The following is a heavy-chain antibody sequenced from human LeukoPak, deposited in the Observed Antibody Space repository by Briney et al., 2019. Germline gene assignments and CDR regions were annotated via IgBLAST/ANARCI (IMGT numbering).Heavy chain of an antibody. Sequence: SETLSLTCTVSGGSLTSRSSYWAWIRQPPGKGLEWIGSISYSGRTYSNPSLKSRVTISVDTSKNQFSLKLSSVTAADTAVYYCARHGGGAARGLDYWGQGTLVTVSS. V-gene: IGHV4-39*01. D-gene: IGHD6-6*01. CDR2: ISYSGRT. J-gene: IGHJ4*02. CDR1: GGSLTSRSSY. CDR3: ARHGGGAARGLDY.